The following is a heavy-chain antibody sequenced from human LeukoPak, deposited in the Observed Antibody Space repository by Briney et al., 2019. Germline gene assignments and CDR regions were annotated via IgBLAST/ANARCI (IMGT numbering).Heavy chain of an antibody. D-gene: IGHD6-13*01. CDR2: IMHDGSEK. V-gene: IGHV3-7*01. J-gene: IGHJ4*02. CDR3: ARVGTAEGTLEDY. Sequence: GGSLRLSCAASGFSFSIYWMSWVRQPPGKGLEWVANIMHDGSEKNYVDSVKGRFTISRDNTKNSLYLQMNSLRVEDTAVYYCARVGTAEGTLEDYWGQGTLVTASS. CDR1: GFSFSIYW.